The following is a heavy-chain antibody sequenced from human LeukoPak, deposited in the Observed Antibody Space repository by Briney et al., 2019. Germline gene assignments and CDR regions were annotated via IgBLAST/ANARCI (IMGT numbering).Heavy chain of an antibody. V-gene: IGHV1-18*01. Sequence: VASVKVSCKASGYTFTSYGISWVRQAPGQGLEWMGWISAYNGNTNYAQKLQGRVTMTTDTSTSTAYMELRSLRSDDTAVYYCARVGGIGYSSSWSPDDYWGQGTLVTVSS. D-gene: IGHD6-13*01. CDR3: ARVGGIGYSSSWSPDDY. CDR2: ISAYNGNT. J-gene: IGHJ4*02. CDR1: GYTFTSYG.